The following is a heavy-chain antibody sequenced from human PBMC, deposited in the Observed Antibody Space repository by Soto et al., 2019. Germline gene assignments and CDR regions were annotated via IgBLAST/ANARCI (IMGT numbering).Heavy chain of an antibody. D-gene: IGHD2-21*01. V-gene: IGHV3-74*01. Sequence: PGGSLRLSCAASGFTFDTYWMNWVRQAPGKGPEWLSGINSDGTISSYADSVKGRFTITRDNARNTLSLQMNSLRADDTAVYYCARLSGDHSAFFSYGMDASGPGTTVTVS. CDR2: INSDGTIS. J-gene: IGHJ6*02. CDR3: ARLSGDHSAFFSYGMDA. CDR1: GFTFDTYW.